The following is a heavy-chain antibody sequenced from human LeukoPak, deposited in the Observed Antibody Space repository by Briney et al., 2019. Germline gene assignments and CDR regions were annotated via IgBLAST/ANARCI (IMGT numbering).Heavy chain of an antibody. V-gene: IGHV1-2*02. Sequence: AAGTLSFTSSAYSFTFYHLHWVRHAPRQGLELKGGVNPNTGGTNYAREFQGRVTITSDTAINTVNMELSRLTSDDTAVYYCAREFSSKLEWLAYVTGDDAFDVWGQGTMITVS. D-gene: IGHD3-3*01. CDR1: AYSFTFYH. CDR3: AREFSSKLEWLAYVTGDDAFDV. CDR2: VNPNTGGT. J-gene: IGHJ3*01.